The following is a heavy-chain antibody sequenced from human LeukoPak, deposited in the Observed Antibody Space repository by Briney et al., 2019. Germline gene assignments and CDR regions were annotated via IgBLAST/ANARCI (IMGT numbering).Heavy chain of an antibody. CDR1: GFRFSAYG. D-gene: IGHD1-1*01. Sequence: GGSLRLSCAASGFRFSAYGMHWVRQAPGKGLKWVGVIWHDGSDQHHADSVKGRFAISRDNSKNTLYLQMNSLRVEDTAVYYCVRFVEGFDYWGQGTLLTVSS. CDR2: IWHDGSDQ. CDR3: VRFVEGFDY. V-gene: IGHV3-33*03. J-gene: IGHJ4*02.